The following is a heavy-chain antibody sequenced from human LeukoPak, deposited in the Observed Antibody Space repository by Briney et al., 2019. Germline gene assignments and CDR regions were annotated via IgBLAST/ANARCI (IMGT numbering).Heavy chain of an antibody. CDR2: MYASGGTSGGT. J-gene: IGHJ3*02. CDR1: GGSIRNSY. V-gene: IGHV4-4*07. D-gene: IGHD3-10*01. CDR3: ARVPYYYGSGRPNDAFDI. Sequence: SETLSLTCTVSGGSIRNSYWSWIRQPAGKGLEWIGRMYASGGTSGGTNYSPSLKSRVTISVDTSKNQFSLKLSSVTAADTAVYYCARVPYYYGSGRPNDAFDIWGQGTMVTVSS.